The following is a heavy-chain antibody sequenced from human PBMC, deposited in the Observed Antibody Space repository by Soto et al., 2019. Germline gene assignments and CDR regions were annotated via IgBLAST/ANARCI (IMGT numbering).Heavy chain of an antibody. D-gene: IGHD6-13*01. V-gene: IGHV3-21*01. CDR2: ISSSGSFI. CDR1: GFTFRTYG. CDR3: AREPEGIAAALDY. J-gene: IGHJ4*02. Sequence: EVQLVESGGGLVKPGGSLRLSCAASGFTFRTYGMNWVRRAHGGGLEWVASISSSGSFIYYADSVKGRFTISRDDAEKSLYLQMNSLRAADTALYYCAREPEGIAAALDYWGQGTLVTVSS.